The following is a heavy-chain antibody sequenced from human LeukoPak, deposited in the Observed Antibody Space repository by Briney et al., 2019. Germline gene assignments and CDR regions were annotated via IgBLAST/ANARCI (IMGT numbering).Heavy chain of an antibody. J-gene: IGHJ4*02. Sequence: GGSLRLSCAASGFTFHNNGMSWVRQAPGKGLEWVSAISGSSRSTYHAESVKGRFTISRDNSKNTPFLQMNSLRAEDTAVYYRAKDKGPEHIVVITRFDYWGQGTLVTVSS. V-gene: IGHV3-23*01. CDR3: AKDKGPEHIVVITRFDY. D-gene: IGHD3-22*01. CDR1: GFTFHNNG. CDR2: ISGSSRST.